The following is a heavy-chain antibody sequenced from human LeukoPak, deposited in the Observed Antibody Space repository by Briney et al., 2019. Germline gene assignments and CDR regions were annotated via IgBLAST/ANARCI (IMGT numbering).Heavy chain of an antibody. CDR3: ARDRFWSGYYTGSY. J-gene: IGHJ4*02. CDR2: ISSSGSTI. V-gene: IGHV3-11*01. CDR1: GFTFSDYW. D-gene: IGHD3-3*01. Sequence: PGGSLRLSCAASGFTFSDYWMTWVRQAPGKGLEWVSYISSSGSTIYYADSVKGRFTISRDNAKNSLYLQMNSLRAEDTAVYYCARDRFWSGYYTGSYWGQGTLVTVSS.